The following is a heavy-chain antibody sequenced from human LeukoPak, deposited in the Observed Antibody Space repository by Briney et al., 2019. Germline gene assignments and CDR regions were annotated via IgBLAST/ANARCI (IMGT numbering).Heavy chain of an antibody. CDR3: AKDLSYYYDSSGYNFDY. Sequence: PGRSLRLSCAASGFTFSSYGMHWVRQAPGKGLEWVAVIWYDGSNKYYADSVKGRFTIPRDNSKNTLYLQMNSLRAEDTAVYYCAKDLSYYYDSSGYNFDYWGQGTLVTVSS. CDR1: GFTFSSYG. V-gene: IGHV3-33*03. D-gene: IGHD3-22*01. J-gene: IGHJ4*02. CDR2: IWYDGSNK.